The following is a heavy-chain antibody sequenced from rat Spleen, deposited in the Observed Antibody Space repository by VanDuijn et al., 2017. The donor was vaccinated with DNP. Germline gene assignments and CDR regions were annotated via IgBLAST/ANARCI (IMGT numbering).Heavy chain of an antibody. CDR3: ANWGTTAPGGY. D-gene: IGHD1-11*01. V-gene: IGHV5-19*01. J-gene: IGHJ2*01. Sequence: VQLKESGPGLVQPSQTLSLTCTVSGFSLTSYGVSWVRQPPGKGLEWVASISPSGGSTYYRDSVKGRFTISRDNAKSTLYLQMNSLRSEDTATYYCANWGTTAPGGYWGQGVMVTVSS. CDR1: GFSLTSYG. CDR2: ISPSGGST.